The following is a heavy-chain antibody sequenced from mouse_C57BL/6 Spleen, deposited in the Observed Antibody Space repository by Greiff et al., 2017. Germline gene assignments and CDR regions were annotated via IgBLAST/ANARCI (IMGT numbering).Heavy chain of an antibody. J-gene: IGHJ3*01. V-gene: IGHV1-69*01. D-gene: IGHD1-1*01. CDR1: GYTFTSYW. Sequence: QVQLQQPGAELVMPGASVKLSCKASGYTFTSYWMHWVKQRPGQGLEWIGEIDPSDSYTNYNQKFKGKSTLTVDKSSSTAYMELSSLTSEGSAVYYCARAGSSYELAYWGQGTLVTVSA. CDR3: ARAGSSYELAY. CDR2: IDPSDSYT.